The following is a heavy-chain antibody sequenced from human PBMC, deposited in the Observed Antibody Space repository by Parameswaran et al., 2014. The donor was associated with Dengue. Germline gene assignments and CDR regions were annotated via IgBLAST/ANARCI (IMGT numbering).Heavy chain of an antibody. Sequence: VRQMPGKGLEWVAVIWYDGSNKYYADSVKGRFTISRDNSKNTLYLQMNSLRAEDTAVYYCARAISYDSSGYYYVALDYWGQGTLVTVSS. CDR2: IWYDGSNK. J-gene: IGHJ4*02. CDR3: ARAISYDSSGYYYVALDY. D-gene: IGHD3-22*01. V-gene: IGHV3-33*01.